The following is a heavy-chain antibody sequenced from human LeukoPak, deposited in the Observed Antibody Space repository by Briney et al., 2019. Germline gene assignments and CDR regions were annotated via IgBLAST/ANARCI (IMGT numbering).Heavy chain of an antibody. D-gene: IGHD6-13*01. J-gene: IGHJ4*02. CDR2: IRYDGSNK. CDR1: GFTFSSYG. CDR3: AKFIAAAGTGDFDY. Sequence: GGSLRLSCAASGFTFSSYGMHWVRQAPGKGLEWVAFIRYDGSNKYYADSVKGRFTISRDNSKNTLYLQMNSLRAEDTAVYYCAKFIAAAGTGDFDYWGQGTLVTVSS. V-gene: IGHV3-30*02.